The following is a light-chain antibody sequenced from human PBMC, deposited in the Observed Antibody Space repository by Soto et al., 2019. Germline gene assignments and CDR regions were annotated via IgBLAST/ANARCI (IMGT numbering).Light chain of an antibody. CDR3: QQYGSSPIT. CDR2: GAS. J-gene: IGKJ5*01. CDR1: QSVSRF. V-gene: IGKV3-20*01. Sequence: EIVLTQSPATLSLSPGETGTLSCRASQSVSRFLAWYQQKPGQAPRLLIYGASSRATGIPDRFSGSGSGTDFTLTISRLEPEDVAVYYCQQYGSSPITFGQGTRLEIK.